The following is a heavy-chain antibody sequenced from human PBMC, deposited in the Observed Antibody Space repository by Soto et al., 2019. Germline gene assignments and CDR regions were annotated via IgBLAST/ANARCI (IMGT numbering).Heavy chain of an antibody. CDR1: GYTFTSYG. Sequence: ASVKVSCKASGYTFTSYGISWVRQAPGQGLEWMGWISAYNGNTNYAQKLQARVTMTTDTSTSPAYMELRSLRSDDTIVYYCARDLCSSRLGEYSYGMDVWGQRAQVTVS. V-gene: IGHV1-18*01. CDR2: ISAYNGNT. J-gene: IGHJ6*02. CDR3: ARDLCSSRLGEYSYGMDV. D-gene: IGHD6-13*01.